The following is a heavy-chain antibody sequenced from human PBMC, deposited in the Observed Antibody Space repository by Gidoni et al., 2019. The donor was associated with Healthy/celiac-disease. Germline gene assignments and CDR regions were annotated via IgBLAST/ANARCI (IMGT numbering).Heavy chain of an antibody. D-gene: IGHD3-10*01. CDR1: GFTVSSNY. V-gene: IGHV3-66*02. J-gene: IGHJ5*02. CDR3: ARDPGSGSYTNWFDP. CDR2: IYSGGST. Sequence: EVQLVESGGGLVPPGGSLRLSCAASGFTVSSNYMSWVRQAPGKGLEWVSVIYSGGSTYYADSVKGRFTISRDNSKNTLYLQMNSLRAEDTAVYYCARDPGSGSYTNWFDPWGQGTLVTVSS.